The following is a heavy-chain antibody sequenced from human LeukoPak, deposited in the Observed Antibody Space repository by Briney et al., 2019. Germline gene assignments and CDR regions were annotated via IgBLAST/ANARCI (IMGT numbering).Heavy chain of an antibody. J-gene: IGHJ4*02. V-gene: IGHV4-59*01. Sequence: SETLSLTCTVSGGSISSYYWSWIRQPPGKGLEWIGYIYYSGSTNYNPSLKSRVTISVDTSKNQFSLKLSSVTAADTAVYYYARLRRDGYNLDYWGQGTLVTVSS. CDR3: ARLRRDGYNLDY. D-gene: IGHD5-24*01. CDR2: IYYSGST. CDR1: GGSISSYY.